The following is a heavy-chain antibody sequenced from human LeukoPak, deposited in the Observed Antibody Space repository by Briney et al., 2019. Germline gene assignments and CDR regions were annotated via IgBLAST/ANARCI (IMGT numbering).Heavy chain of an antibody. CDR3: ARVSAYYDFWSAYLDY. CDR1: GFTFSSYA. D-gene: IGHD3-3*01. V-gene: IGHV3-23*01. Sequence: GSLRLSCAASGFTFSSYAMSWVRQAPGKGLEWVSAISGSGGSTYYADSVKGRFTISRDNSKNTLYLQMNSLRAEDTAVYYCARVSAYYDFWSAYLDYWGQGTLVTVSS. CDR2: ISGSGGST. J-gene: IGHJ4*02.